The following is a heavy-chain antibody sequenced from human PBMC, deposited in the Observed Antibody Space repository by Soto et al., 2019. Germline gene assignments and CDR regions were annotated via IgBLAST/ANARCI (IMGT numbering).Heavy chain of an antibody. Sequence: EVQILESGGALIQPGGSLRLSCAASGFPSSMTWVRQAPGKGLEWVSASDFSGRLTYYADSVKGRFTIFRDTSVNTLFLQMNSLRTEDTAVYYCANILVGQWLVPGGYWGPGTLVTVSS. V-gene: IGHV3-23*01. CDR1: GFPSS. D-gene: IGHD6-19*01. CDR3: ANILVGQWLVPGGY. CDR2: SDFSGRLT. J-gene: IGHJ4*02.